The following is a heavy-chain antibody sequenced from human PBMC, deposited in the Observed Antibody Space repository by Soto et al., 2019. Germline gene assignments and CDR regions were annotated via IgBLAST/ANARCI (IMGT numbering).Heavy chain of an antibody. V-gene: IGHV1-46*01. J-gene: IGHJ4*02. Sequence: ASVKVSCKASGYTFTSYYMHWVRQAPGQGLEWMGIINPSGGSTSYAQKFQGRVTMTRDTSTSTVYMELSSLRSEDTAVYYCARDKAKEMATIFFDYWGQGTLVTVSS. D-gene: IGHD5-12*01. CDR3: ARDKAKEMATIFFDY. CDR2: INPSGGST. CDR1: GYTFTSYY.